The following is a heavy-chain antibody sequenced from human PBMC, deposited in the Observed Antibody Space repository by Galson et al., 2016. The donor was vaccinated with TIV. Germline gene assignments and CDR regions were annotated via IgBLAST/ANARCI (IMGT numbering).Heavy chain of an antibody. V-gene: IGHV3-7*01. Sequence: SLRLSCAASGFAFRSFWMSWVRQAPGKGLEWVANIEDDGSETYYVDSVKGRFTISRDNAKNSLHLQMNSLRAEDTAVYYCFIGHYSDSWGQGTLVTVSS. CDR3: FIGHYSDS. D-gene: IGHD3-16*02. CDR2: IEDDGSET. J-gene: IGHJ4*02. CDR1: GFAFRSFW.